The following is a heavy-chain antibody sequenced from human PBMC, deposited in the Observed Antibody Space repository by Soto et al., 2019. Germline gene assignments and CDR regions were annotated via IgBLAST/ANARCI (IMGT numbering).Heavy chain of an antibody. CDR1: GYTFTSYA. CDR3: AIVGVPAATAYFVY. V-gene: IGHV1-3*01. J-gene: IGHJ4*02. Sequence: ASVKVACKASGYTFTSYAMHWVRQAPGQRLEWMGWINAGNGNTKYSQKFQGRVTITRDTSASTAYMELSSLRSEDTAVYYCAIVGVPAATAYFVYLGQGLLVSVSP. D-gene: IGHD2-2*01. CDR2: INAGNGNT.